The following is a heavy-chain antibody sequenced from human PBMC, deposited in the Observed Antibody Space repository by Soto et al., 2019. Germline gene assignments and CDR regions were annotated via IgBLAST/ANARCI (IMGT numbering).Heavy chain of an antibody. V-gene: IGHV3-30*18. CDR3: AKDLTDSSGYYLDDAFDI. D-gene: IGHD3-22*01. CDR1: GFTFSSYG. J-gene: IGHJ3*02. Sequence: QVQLVEAGGGVVQPGRSLRLSCAASGFTFSSYGMHWVRQAPGKGLEWGAVISCDGSNKYYADSVKGRFTISRDNSKNPLYLQMNSLRAEDTAVYYCAKDLTDSSGYYLDDAFDIWGQGTMVTVSS. CDR2: ISCDGSNK.